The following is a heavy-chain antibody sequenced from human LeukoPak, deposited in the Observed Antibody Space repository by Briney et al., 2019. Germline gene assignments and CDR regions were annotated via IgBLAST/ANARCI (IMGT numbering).Heavy chain of an antibody. CDR3: ARDQWELPFDY. J-gene: IGHJ4*02. CDR1: GFTFDDYA. CDR2: ISWNSGSI. D-gene: IGHD1-26*01. V-gene: IGHV3-9*01. Sequence: GGSLRFSCAASGFTFDDYAMHWVRQAPGKGLEWVSGISWNSGSIGYADSVKGRFTISRDNAKNSLYLQMNSLRAEDTAVYYCARDQWELPFDYWGQGTLVTVSS.